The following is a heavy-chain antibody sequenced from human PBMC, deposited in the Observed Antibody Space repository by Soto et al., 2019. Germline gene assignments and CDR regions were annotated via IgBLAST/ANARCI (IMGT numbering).Heavy chain of an antibody. CDR1: GFTFANYA. D-gene: IGHD3-22*01. CDR3: ARLSSDAPPYFDRPSHN. CDR2: ISGNGDRT. Sequence: PGGSLRLSCAASGFTFANYAMNWVRQPPGKGLEWVSTISGNGDRTYYADSVKGRFTISRDNSKDILYLQMNSLRAEDTAVYYCARLSSDAPPYFDRPSHNWGQGTMVTVSS. J-gene: IGHJ3*02. V-gene: IGHV3-23*01.